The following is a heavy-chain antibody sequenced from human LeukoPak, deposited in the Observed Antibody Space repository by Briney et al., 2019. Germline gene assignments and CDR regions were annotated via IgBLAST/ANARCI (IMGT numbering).Heavy chain of an antibody. D-gene: IGHD2-2*02. CDR3: AREMAANPAAIVDYGMDV. CDR1: GYTFTGYY. Sequence: APVKVSCKASGYTFTGYYMHWVRQAPGQGLEWMGWINPNSGGTNYAQKFQGRVTMTRDTSISTAYMELSRLRSDDTAVYYCAREMAANPAAIVDYGMDVWGQGTTVTVSS. CDR2: INPNSGGT. V-gene: IGHV1-2*02. J-gene: IGHJ6*02.